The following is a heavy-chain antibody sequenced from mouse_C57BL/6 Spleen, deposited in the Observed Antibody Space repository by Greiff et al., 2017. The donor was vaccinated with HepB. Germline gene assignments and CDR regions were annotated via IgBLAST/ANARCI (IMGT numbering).Heavy chain of an antibody. J-gene: IGHJ4*01. V-gene: IGHV5-9*01. D-gene: IGHD4-1*01. CDR3: ARHGDGTSGYYAMDY. CDR1: GFTFSSYT. CDR2: ISGGGGNT. Sequence: EVMLVESGGGLVKPGGSLKLSCAASGFTFSSYTMSWVRQTPEKRLEWVATISGGGGNTYYPDSVKGRFTISRDNAKNTLYLQMSSLRSEDTALYYCARHGDGTSGYYAMDYWGQGTSVTVSS.